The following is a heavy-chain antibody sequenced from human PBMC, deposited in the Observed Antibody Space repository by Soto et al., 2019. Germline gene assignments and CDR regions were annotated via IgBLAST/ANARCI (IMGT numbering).Heavy chain of an antibody. CDR1: GGSISSGDYY. J-gene: IGHJ1*01. D-gene: IGHD5-12*01. CDR2: IYYSGST. Sequence: TLSLTCTVSGGSISSGDYYWSWIRQPPGKGLEWIGYIYYSGSTYYNPSLKSRATISVDTSKNQFSLKLSSVTAADTAVYYCARIARDGYNTYFQHWGQGTLVTVSS. CDR3: ARIARDGYNTYFQH. V-gene: IGHV4-30-4*01.